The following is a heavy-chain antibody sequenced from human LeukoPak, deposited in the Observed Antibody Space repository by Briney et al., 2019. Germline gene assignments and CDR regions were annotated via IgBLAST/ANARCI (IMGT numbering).Heavy chain of an antibody. D-gene: IGHD2-15*01. CDR2: ISWNSGSI. CDR3: TREGTIVVGDAFDL. J-gene: IGHJ3*01. V-gene: IGHV3-9*01. Sequence: GGSLRLSCAASGFTFDDYAMHWVRQAPGKGLEWVSGISWNSGSIGYADSVKGRFTISRDNAKNSLSLQMNSLRAEDTAVYYCTREGTIVVGDAFDLWGQGTMVTVSS. CDR1: GFTFDDYA.